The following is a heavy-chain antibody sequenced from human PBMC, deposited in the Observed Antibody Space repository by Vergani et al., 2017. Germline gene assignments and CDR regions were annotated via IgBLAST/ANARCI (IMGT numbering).Heavy chain of an antibody. J-gene: IGHJ2*01. CDR2: IKQDGSEK. V-gene: IGHV3-7*03. CDR1: GFTFSNSW. Sequence: EVQLVESGGVLVKPGGSLRLSCAASGFTFSNSWMRWVRQAPGKGLEWVANIKQDGSEKYYVDAVKGRFTNSRDNAKNSLYLQMNSLRAEDTAVYYCARGGWHFDLWGRGTLVTVSA. CDR3: ARGGWHFDL.